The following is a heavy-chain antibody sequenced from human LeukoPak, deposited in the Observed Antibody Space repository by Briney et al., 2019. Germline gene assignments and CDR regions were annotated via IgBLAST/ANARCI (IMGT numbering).Heavy chain of an antibody. CDR3: ARSVVVPAAYHYYYYGMGV. CDR2: IKQDGSEK. D-gene: IGHD2-2*01. V-gene: IGHV3-7*01. CDR1: GFTFSSYW. Sequence: GGSLRLSCAASGFTFSSYWMSWVRQAPGKGLEWVANIKQDGSEKYYVDSVKGRFTISRDNAKNSLYLQMNSLRAEDTAVYYCARSVVVPAAYHYYYYGMGVWGQGTTVTVSS. J-gene: IGHJ6*02.